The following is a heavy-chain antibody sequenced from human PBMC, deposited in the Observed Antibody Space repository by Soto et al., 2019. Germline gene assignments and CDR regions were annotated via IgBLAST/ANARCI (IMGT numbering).Heavy chain of an antibody. D-gene: IGHD3-16*01. Sequence: SKRLPNSASELKFIDYYVRWIIKATGKGLEWVSYISSSSSTIYYADSVKGRFTISRDNAKNSLYLQMNSLRAEDTAVYFCVRAHDDYGYEVGVLDVLGQGSSDPVSS. CDR1: ELKFIDYY. CDR2: ISSSSSTI. V-gene: IGHV3-11*04. J-gene: IGHJ6*02. CDR3: VRAHDDYGYEVGVLDV.